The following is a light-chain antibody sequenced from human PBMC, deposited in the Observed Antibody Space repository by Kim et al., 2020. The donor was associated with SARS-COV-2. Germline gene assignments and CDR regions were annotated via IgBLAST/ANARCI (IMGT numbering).Light chain of an antibody. Sequence: APGRTARITRDGNNIGTKRVYWYQQKAGQTPILLIYYDRERPSGIPERFSGSNSGNTATLTVSRVEAGDEADYYCQVWDSSTDQVLFGGGTQLTVL. CDR1: NIGTKR. CDR3: QVWDSSTDQVL. V-gene: IGLV3-21*04. J-gene: IGLJ3*02. CDR2: YDR.